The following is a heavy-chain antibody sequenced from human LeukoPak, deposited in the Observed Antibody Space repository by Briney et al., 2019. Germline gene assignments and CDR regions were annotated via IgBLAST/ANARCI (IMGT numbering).Heavy chain of an antibody. Sequence: SETLSLTCAVYGGSFSGYYWSWIRQPPGKGLEWIGEINHSGSTNYNPSLKSRVTISVDTSKNQFSLKLSSVTAADTAVYYCARDRGYCSGGSCYRWFDPWGQGTLVTVSS. CDR2: INHSGST. J-gene: IGHJ5*02. CDR1: GGSFSGYY. CDR3: ARDRGYCSGGSCYRWFDP. D-gene: IGHD2-15*01. V-gene: IGHV4-34*01.